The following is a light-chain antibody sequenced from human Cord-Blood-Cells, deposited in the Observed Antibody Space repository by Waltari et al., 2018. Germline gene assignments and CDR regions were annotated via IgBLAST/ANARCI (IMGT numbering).Light chain of an antibody. CDR1: QSVLYSSNNKNY. Sequence: DIVMTQSPDSLAVSLGERATINCKSSQSVLYSSNNKNYLAWYQQKPGTPPRLLIYWASTRGSGVPDRFSGSGSGTDFTLTISSLQAEDVAVYYCQQYYSTPLTFGPGTKVDIK. CDR3: QQYYSTPLT. V-gene: IGKV4-1*01. CDR2: WAS. J-gene: IGKJ3*01.